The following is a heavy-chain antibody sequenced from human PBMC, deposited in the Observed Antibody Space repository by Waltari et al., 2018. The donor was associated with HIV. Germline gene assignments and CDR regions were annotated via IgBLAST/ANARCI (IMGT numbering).Heavy chain of an antibody. D-gene: IGHD3-22*01. CDR2: IYPGDSDT. J-gene: IGHJ1*01. V-gene: IGHV5-51*03. Sequence: EVQPLQSGAEVKKPGESLKLSCKGSGYCFTSYWNGWVRLMPGKGLEWMGIIYPGDSDTRYSPSFQGQVTISADKSISTAYLQWSSLKASDTAMYYCARPYYDSSGFNFQHWGQGTLVTVS. CDR1: GYCFTSYW. CDR3: ARPYYDSSGFNFQH.